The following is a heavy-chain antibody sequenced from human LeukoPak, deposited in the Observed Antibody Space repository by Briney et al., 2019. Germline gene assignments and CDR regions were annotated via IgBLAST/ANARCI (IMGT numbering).Heavy chain of an antibody. Sequence: SETLSLTCTVSGASVSSGSYYWSWIRQPPGKGLEWIGYIYHSGNTDYNPSLKSRVTISVDTSKNHFSLKLSSVTAADTAVYFCASGSYSSRLDYWGQGTLVTVSS. CDR2: IYHSGNT. V-gene: IGHV4-61*03. J-gene: IGHJ4*02. CDR1: GASVSSGSYY. CDR3: ASGSYSSRLDY. D-gene: IGHD1-26*01.